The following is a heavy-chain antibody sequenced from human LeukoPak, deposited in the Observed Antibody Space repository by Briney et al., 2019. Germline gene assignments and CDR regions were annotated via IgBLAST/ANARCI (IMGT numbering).Heavy chain of an antibody. Sequence: TTSETLSLTCTVSGGSISSYYWSWIRQPAGKGLEWIGRIYTSGGTNYNPSLKSRVTMSVDTSKNQFSLKLSSVTAADTAVYYCARERGRYYDSSPNWGQGTLVTVSS. J-gene: IGHJ4*02. CDR2: IYTSGGT. CDR3: ARERGRYYDSSPN. CDR1: GGSISSYY. V-gene: IGHV4-4*07. D-gene: IGHD3-22*01.